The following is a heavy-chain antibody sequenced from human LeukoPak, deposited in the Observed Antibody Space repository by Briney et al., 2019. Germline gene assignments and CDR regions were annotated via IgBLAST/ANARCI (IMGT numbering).Heavy chain of an antibody. V-gene: IGHV7-4-1*02. Sequence: ASVKVSCKASGYTFTSYAMNWVRQAPGQGLEWMGWINTNTVNPTYAQGFTGRFVFSLDTSVSTAYLQISSLKAEDTAVYYCAREALGGYNPDAFDIWGQGTMVTVSS. D-gene: IGHD5-24*01. CDR2: INTNTVNP. CDR3: AREALGGYNPDAFDI. CDR1: GYTFTSYA. J-gene: IGHJ3*02.